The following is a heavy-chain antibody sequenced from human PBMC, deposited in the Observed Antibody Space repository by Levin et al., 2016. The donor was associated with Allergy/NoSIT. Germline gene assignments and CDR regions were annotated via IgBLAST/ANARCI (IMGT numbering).Heavy chain of an antibody. CDR1: GYTFTNYW. J-gene: IGHJ4*02. CDR2: IDPSDSYS. Sequence: KVSCKGSGYTFTNYWISWVRQMPGKGLEWMGKIDPSDSYSDFTPSFRGHVTTSVDTSISTVYLKWTSLKASDTAIYYCTRLGAILGTADLWGQGTLVTVSS. V-gene: IGHV5-10-1*01. D-gene: IGHD1-26*01. CDR3: TRLGAILGTADL.